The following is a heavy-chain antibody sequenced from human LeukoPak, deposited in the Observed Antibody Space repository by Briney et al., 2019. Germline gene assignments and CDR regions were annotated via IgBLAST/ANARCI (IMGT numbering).Heavy chain of an antibody. J-gene: IGHJ4*02. CDR3: ARVSGYDWESFYDY. CDR1: GGSIISYY. CDR2: IYYSGRT. D-gene: IGHD5-12*01. V-gene: IGHV4-59*01. Sequence: SEPLSFTGTVPGGSIISYYWSWIPQPPGKGLEWIGSIYYSGRTNYNPSLKSRVTISVDTSKNQFSLKLSSVTAADTAMYYCARVSGYDWESFYDYWGQGSLVTVSS.